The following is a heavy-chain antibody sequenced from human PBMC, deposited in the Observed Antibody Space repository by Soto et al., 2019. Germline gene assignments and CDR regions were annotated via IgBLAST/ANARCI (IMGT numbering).Heavy chain of an antibody. CDR3: ASVGCSSTSCYGPFDY. V-gene: IGHV1-18*01. J-gene: IGHJ4*02. CDR2: ISAYNGNT. CDR1: GYTFTSYG. Sequence: ASVKVSCKASGYTFTSYGISWVRQAPGQGLEWMGWISAYNGNTNYAQKLQGRVTMTTDTSTSTAYMELRSLRSDDTAVYYCASVGCSSTSCYGPFDYWGQGTLVTVS. D-gene: IGHD2-2*01.